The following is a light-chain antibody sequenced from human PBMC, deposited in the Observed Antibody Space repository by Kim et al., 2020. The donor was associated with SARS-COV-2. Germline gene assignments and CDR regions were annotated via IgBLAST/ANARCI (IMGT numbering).Light chain of an antibody. V-gene: IGKV1-5*03. CDR3: QQYSHYSRT. Sequence: DIQMTQFPSTLSGSVGDRVTITCRASQSFNDWLAWYQQKPGKAPNLLIYKASNLKSGVSSRFSGSGSGTESTLTISSLQPDDAATYYCQQYSHYSRTFGQGTKVDIK. CDR1: QSFNDW. J-gene: IGKJ1*01. CDR2: KAS.